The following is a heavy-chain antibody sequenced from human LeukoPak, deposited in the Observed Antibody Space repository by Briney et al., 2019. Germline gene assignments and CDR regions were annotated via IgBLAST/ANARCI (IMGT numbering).Heavy chain of an antibody. Sequence: SETLSLTCTVSGGSISNYYWSWIRQPAGKGLEWIGRIYTSGSTNYNPSLKSRVAMSVDTSKNQFSLKLSSVTAADTAVYYCARGSGYSYGYSNFDYWGQGTLVTVSS. D-gene: IGHD5-18*01. V-gene: IGHV4-4*07. J-gene: IGHJ4*02. CDR1: GGSISNYY. CDR3: ARGSGYSYGYSNFDY. CDR2: IYTSGST.